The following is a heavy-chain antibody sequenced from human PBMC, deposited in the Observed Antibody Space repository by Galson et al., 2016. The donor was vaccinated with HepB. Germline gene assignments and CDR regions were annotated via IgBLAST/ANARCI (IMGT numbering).Heavy chain of an antibody. CDR3: AHMGSSSSWHLDY. V-gene: IGHV2-5*02. CDR2: IFWDDDK. J-gene: IGHJ4*02. D-gene: IGHD6-13*01. CDR1: ELSLRSSGVG. Sequence: LAQVKPTQTLTLTCACSELSLRSSGVGVGWIRQPPGKALEWHALIFWDDDKRYSPSLKSRLTITMDTFNNQVVLTLTKVDPVDTATYFCAHMGSSSSWHLDYWGQGALVTVSS.